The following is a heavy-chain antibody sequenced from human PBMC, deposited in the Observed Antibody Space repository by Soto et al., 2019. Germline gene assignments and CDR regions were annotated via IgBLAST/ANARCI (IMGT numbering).Heavy chain of an antibody. CDR2: IKSKTDGGTT. Sequence: GGSLRLSCAASGFTFSNAWLRWVRQAPWKGQEWVGRIKSKTDGGTTDYAAPVKGRFTISRDDSKNTLYLQMNSLKTEDTAVYYCTTDNSRGSGYDYEPVDYWGQGTLVTAS. J-gene: IGHJ4*02. CDR1: GFTFSNAW. V-gene: IGHV3-15*01. D-gene: IGHD5-12*01. CDR3: TTDNSRGSGYDYEPVDY.